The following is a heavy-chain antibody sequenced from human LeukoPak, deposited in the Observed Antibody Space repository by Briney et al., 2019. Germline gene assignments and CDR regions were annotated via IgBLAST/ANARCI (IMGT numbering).Heavy chain of an antibody. CDR2: IYTSGST. J-gene: IGHJ4*02. D-gene: IGHD1-14*01. CDR1: GGSINSGSYY. CDR3: AKTLGMKLFYFDY. V-gene: IGHV4-61*02. Sequence: SETLSLTCTVSGGSINSGSYYWSWIRQPAGKGLEWIGRIYTSGSTNYSPSLKSRVIISVDMSNNQFSLKLSSVTAADTAVYYCAKTLGMKLFYFDYWGQGTLVTVSS.